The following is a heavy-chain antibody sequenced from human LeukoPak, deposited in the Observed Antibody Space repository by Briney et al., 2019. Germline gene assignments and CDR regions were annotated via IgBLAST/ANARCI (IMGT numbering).Heavy chain of an antibody. J-gene: IGHJ5*02. Sequence: PSETLSLTCTVSGASVSSYYWSWIRQPPGKGLEWIGYIYYSGSTNYNPSLKSRVTISVDTSKNQFSLKLSSVTAADTAVYYCARHRRVNWFDPWGQGTLVTVSS. V-gene: IGHV4-59*08. CDR3: ARHRRVNWFDP. CDR1: GASVSSYY. CDR2: IYYSGST.